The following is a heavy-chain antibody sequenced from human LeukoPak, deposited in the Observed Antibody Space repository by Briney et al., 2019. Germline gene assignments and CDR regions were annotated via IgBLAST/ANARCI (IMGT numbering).Heavy chain of an antibody. Sequence: ASVKVSRKASGYTFTSYDINWVRQATGQGLEWMGWMNPNSGNTGYAQKFQGRVTMTRNTSISTAYMELSSLRSEDTAVYYCARHQSSSSSPWYYYYGMDVWGQGTTVTVSS. CDR1: GYTFTSYD. CDR3: ARHQSSSSSPWYYYYGMDV. D-gene: IGHD6-6*01. V-gene: IGHV1-8*01. J-gene: IGHJ6*02. CDR2: MNPNSGNT.